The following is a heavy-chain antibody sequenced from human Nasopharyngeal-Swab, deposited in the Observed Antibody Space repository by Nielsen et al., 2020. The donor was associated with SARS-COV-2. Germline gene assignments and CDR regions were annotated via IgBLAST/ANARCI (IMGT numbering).Heavy chain of an antibody. CDR3: VKDRGVTGGYQNWFDS. CDR2: INWNGGST. Sequence: WIRQPPGKGLEWVSGINWNGGSTGYADSMKGRFTISRDNAKNSLYLQMSSLRAEDMAFYYCVKDRGVTGGYQNWFDSWGQGTLVTVSS. D-gene: IGHD3-10*01. J-gene: IGHJ5*01. V-gene: IGHV3-20*03.